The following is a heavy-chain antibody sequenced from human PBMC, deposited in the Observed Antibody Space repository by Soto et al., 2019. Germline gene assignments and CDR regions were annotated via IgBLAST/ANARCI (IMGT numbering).Heavy chain of an antibody. CDR1: GFTFDNAW. CDR2: IKSKTDGGTA. Sequence: EVQLVESGGGLVKPGGSLRLSCAASGFTFDNAWMSWVRQAPGKGLGWVGRIKSKTDGGTAEYAAPVKGRFTISRDYSKNTLFLQMNSLKTEDTAVYYCTTDRGHMYDFDYWGQGTLVPVSS. D-gene: IGHD3-10*01. J-gene: IGHJ4*02. V-gene: IGHV3-15*01. CDR3: TTDRGHMYDFDY.